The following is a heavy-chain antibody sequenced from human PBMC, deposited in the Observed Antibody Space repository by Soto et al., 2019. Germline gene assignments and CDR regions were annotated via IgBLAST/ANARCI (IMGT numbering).Heavy chain of an antibody. J-gene: IGHJ6*02. Sequence: ASVKVSRKASGYTLTSSGINWVRQAPGQGLEWMGWISTYNGDTNDAPKFQDRVTMTIDRSTSTAYMELRSLRSDDAAVYYCARAGAAPYYYYGMDVWGQGTRVTVSS. CDR1: GYTLTSSG. V-gene: IGHV1-18*01. CDR3: ARAGAAPYYYYGMDV. CDR2: ISTYNGDT. D-gene: IGHD2-15*01.